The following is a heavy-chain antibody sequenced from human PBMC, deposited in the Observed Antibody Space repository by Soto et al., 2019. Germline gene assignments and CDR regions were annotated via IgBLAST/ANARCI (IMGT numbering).Heavy chain of an antibody. V-gene: IGHV4-30-4*01. Sequence: TSETLSLTCTFSCASISSGDYFWGWIRQSPGKGLEWIGYIYDSGSSYYNPSLKSRVTMSVDTSKNQFSLKLRSVTAADTAVYYCAREKGYISGPKNFDYWGQGTLVTVSS. CDR1: CASISSGDYF. CDR3: AREKGYISGPKNFDY. J-gene: IGHJ4*02. D-gene: IGHD5-12*01. CDR2: IYDSGSS.